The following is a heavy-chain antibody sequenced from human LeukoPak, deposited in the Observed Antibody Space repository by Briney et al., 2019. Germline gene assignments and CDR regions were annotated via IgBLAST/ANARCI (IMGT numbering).Heavy chain of an antibody. CDR1: GFTFSSYW. CDR2: IKQDGSEK. Sequence: PGGSLRLSCAASGFTFSSYWMSWVRQAPGKGLEWVANIKQDGSEKYYVDSVKGRFTISRDNAKNSLYLQMNSLRAEDTAVYYCARDQIRSSSWYDAFDYWGQGTLVTVSS. V-gene: IGHV3-7*01. D-gene: IGHD6-13*01. J-gene: IGHJ4*02. CDR3: ARDQIRSSSWYDAFDY.